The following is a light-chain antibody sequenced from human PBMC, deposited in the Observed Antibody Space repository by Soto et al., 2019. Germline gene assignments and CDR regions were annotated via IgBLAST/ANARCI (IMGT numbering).Light chain of an antibody. CDR1: SANIGTNT. V-gene: IGLV1-44*01. J-gene: IGLJ2*01. CDR3: AAWDDSLNVLV. Sequence: QSVLTQRPSASGTPGQRVTISCSGSSANIGTNTVHWYQQLSRTAPKLLIYKDTQRPSGVPDRVSGSKSGTSASLAISGLQSEDEAEYYCAAWDDSLNVLVFGGGTKVTVL. CDR2: KDT.